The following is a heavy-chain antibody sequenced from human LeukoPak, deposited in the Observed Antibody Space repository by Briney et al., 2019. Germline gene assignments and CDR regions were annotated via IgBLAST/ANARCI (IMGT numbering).Heavy chain of an antibody. V-gene: IGHV4-30-2*01. Sequence: PSQTLSLTCTVSGGSISSGGYYWSWIRQPPGKGLEWIGYIYHSGSTYYNPSLKSRVTISVDRSKNQFSLKLSSVTAADTAVYYCASRYCSSTSCYIGWYFDLWGRGTLVTVSS. D-gene: IGHD2-2*02. CDR1: GGSISSGGYY. CDR3: ASRYCSSTSCYIGWYFDL. J-gene: IGHJ2*01. CDR2: IYHSGST.